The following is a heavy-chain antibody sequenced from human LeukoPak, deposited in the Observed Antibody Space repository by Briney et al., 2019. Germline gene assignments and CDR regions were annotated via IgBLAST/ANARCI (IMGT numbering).Heavy chain of an antibody. J-gene: IGHJ5*02. D-gene: IGHD2-2*01. CDR3: ARDGECSSTSCYSWFDP. CDR2: IIPIFGTA. Sequence: SVKVSCKASGGTFSSYAISWVRQAPGQGLEWMGGIIPIFGTANYAQKFQGRVTMTRDTSISTAYMELSRLRSDDTAVYYCARDGECSSTSCYSWFDPWGQGTLVTVSS. V-gene: IGHV1-69*05. CDR1: GGTFSSYA.